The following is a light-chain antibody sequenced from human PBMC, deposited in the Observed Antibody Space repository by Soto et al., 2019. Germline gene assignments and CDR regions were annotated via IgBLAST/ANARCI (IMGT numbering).Light chain of an antibody. CDR1: QSVSSK. V-gene: IGKV3-15*01. CDR3: QHHSTWLWT. Sequence: EIVMTQSPATLSVSPGERATLSCRASQSVSSKLAWYQQKPGQGPRLLIYGASTRATGIPARFSGSGSGTEFALTISSLQSEDFAVYYCQHHSTWLWTFGPGTKVEIK. J-gene: IGKJ1*01. CDR2: GAS.